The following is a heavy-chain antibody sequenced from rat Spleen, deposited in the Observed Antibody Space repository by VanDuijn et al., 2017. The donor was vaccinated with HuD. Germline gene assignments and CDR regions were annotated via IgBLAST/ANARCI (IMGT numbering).Heavy chain of an antibody. CDR3: ARAGYLRDWYFDF. J-gene: IGHJ1*01. CDR1: GFTFSDFF. D-gene: IGHD2-1*01. CDR2: ISSDGTNT. V-gene: IGHV5-29*01. Sequence: EVQLVESDGGLVQPGRSLKLSCAASGFTFSDFFMAWVRQAPAKGLEWVATISSDGTNTYYRDSVKGRFTISRDNAISTLYLQMDSLRSEDTATYYCARAGYLRDWYFDFWGPGTMVTVSS.